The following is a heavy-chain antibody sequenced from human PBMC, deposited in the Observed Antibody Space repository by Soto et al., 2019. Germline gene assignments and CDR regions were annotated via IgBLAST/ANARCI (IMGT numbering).Heavy chain of an antibody. V-gene: IGHV3-33*08. CDR3: ARRPVTYYFDY. J-gene: IGHJ4*02. Sequence: GGSLRLSCAASGFTFSNAWMSWVRQAPGKGLEWVAVIWYDGSNKYYADSVKGRFTISRDNSKNTLYLQMNSLRAEDTAVYYCARRPVTYYFDYWGQGTLVT. CDR2: IWYDGSNK. CDR1: GFTFSNAW. D-gene: IGHD4-17*01.